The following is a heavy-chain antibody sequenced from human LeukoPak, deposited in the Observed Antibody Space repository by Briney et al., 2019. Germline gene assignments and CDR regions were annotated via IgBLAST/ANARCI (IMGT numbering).Heavy chain of an antibody. CDR3: ARRRDDPQGGNWFDP. Sequence: PSETLSLTCTVSGGPISSSSYYWGWIRQPPGKGLEWIGSIYYSGSTYYNPSLKSRVTISVDTSKNQFSLKLSSVTAADTAVYYCARRRDDPQGGNWFDPWGQGTLVTVSS. V-gene: IGHV4-39*01. D-gene: IGHD5-24*01. J-gene: IGHJ5*02. CDR2: IYYSGST. CDR1: GGPISSSSYY.